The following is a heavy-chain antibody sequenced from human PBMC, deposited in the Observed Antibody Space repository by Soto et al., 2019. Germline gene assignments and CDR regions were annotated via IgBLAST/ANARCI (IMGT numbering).Heavy chain of an antibody. J-gene: IGHJ4*02. CDR1: GYSFTNYW. Sequence: GESLKISCKGSGYSFTNYWISWVRQMPGKGLEWMGRIDPSDSYTNYSPSLQGHVTISADKSITTAYLQWSSLKASDTALYYCARGSQQVQEDYFDYWGKGTLVTVSS. CDR3: ARGSQQVQEDYFDY. CDR2: IDPSDSYT. V-gene: IGHV5-10-1*01.